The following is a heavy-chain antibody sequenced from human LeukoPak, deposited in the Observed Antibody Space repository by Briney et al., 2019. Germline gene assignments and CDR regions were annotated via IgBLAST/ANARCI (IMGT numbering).Heavy chain of an antibody. CDR3: AKATGGYDNFDY. V-gene: IGHV3-74*01. Sequence: SGGSLRLSCAASGFTFSSYWMHWVRQAPGKGLVWVSRINSDGSSTNYADSVEGRFTISRDNAKNTLYLQMNSLRAEDTAVYYCAKATGGYDNFDYWGQGTLVTVSS. D-gene: IGHD5-12*01. CDR2: INSDGSST. CDR1: GFTFSSYW. J-gene: IGHJ4*02.